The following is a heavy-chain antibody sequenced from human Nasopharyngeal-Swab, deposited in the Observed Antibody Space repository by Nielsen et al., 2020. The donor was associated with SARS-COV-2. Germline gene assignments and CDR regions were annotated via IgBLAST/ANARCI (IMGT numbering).Heavy chain of an antibody. CDR2: INPSGGST. Sequence: ASVKVSCKASEYTFTSYYMHWVRQAPGQGLEWMGIINPSGGSTSYAQRFQGRVTLTRDTSTSTLYMELSSLRAEDTAVYYCARPGAGKLDYWGQGTLVTVSS. CDR1: EYTFTSYY. J-gene: IGHJ4*02. D-gene: IGHD6-19*01. V-gene: IGHV1-46*01. CDR3: ARPGAGKLDY.